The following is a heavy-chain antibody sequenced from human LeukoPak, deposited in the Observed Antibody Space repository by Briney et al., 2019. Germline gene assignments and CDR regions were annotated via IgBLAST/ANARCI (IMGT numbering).Heavy chain of an antibody. Sequence: GASVKVSCKASGYTFTSYYMHWVRQAPGQGLEWMGIINPSSGSTSYAQKFQGRVTMTRDTSTSTVYMELSSLRSEDTAVYYCARSTITMVRGVLGPFDYWGQGTLVTVSS. CDR3: ARSTITMVRGVLGPFDY. CDR1: GYTFTSYY. CDR2: INPSSGST. D-gene: IGHD3-10*01. V-gene: IGHV1-46*01. J-gene: IGHJ4*02.